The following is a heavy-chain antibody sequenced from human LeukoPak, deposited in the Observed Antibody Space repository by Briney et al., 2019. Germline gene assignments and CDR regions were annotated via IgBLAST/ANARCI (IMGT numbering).Heavy chain of an antibody. V-gene: IGHV4-39*02. J-gene: IGHJ4*02. CDR1: GGSISSSSYY. Sequence: SETLSLTCTVSGGSISSSSYYWGWIRQPPGQGLEWIGSIYYSGSTYYNPSLKSRVTISVDTSKNQFSLKLSSVTAADTAVYYCARERDYYDSSGFLWGQGTLVTVSS. CDR2: IYYSGST. D-gene: IGHD3-22*01. CDR3: ARERDYYDSSGFL.